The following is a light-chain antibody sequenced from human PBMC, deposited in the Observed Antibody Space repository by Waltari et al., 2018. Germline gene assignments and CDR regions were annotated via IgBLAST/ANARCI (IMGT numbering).Light chain of an antibody. CDR2: GAS. Sequence: EIVLTQSPGTLSLSPGERATLSCRASQSVSSSYLACYQQKPGQAPRLRIHGASSRATGIPDRFSGSGSGTDFTLTISRLEPEDFAVYYCQQYGRSWNTFGQGTKLEIK. CDR3: QQYGRSWNT. J-gene: IGKJ2*01. CDR1: QSVSSSY. V-gene: IGKV3-20*01.